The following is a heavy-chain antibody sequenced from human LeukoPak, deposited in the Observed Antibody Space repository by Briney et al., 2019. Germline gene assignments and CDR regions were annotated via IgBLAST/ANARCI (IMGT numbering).Heavy chain of an antibody. D-gene: IGHD6-6*01. CDR3: ARGGAARPDY. J-gene: IGHJ4*02. CDR2: ISSGRPTI. CDR1: GFTFSSYG. Sequence: GGSLRLSCAASGFTFSSYGMNWVRQAPGTGLQWVSYISSGRPTINYSDSVRGRFTVSRDNAKRTLYLQMNNLRVEDTAVYYRARGGAARPDYWGQGTLVTVSS. V-gene: IGHV3-48*04.